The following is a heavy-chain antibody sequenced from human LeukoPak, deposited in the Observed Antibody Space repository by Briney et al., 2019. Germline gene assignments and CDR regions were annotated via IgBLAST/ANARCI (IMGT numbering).Heavy chain of an antibody. D-gene: IGHD1-26*01. CDR3: ARASGSYWGRDYYYGMDV. CDR2: INHSGST. J-gene: IGHJ6*02. V-gene: IGHV4-34*01. CDR1: GGSFSGYY. Sequence: PSETLSLTCAVYGGSFSGYYWSWIRQPPGKGLEWIGEINHSGSTNYNPSLKSRVTISVDTSKNQFSLKLSSVTAADTAVYYCARASGSYWGRDYYYGMDVWGQGTTVTVSS.